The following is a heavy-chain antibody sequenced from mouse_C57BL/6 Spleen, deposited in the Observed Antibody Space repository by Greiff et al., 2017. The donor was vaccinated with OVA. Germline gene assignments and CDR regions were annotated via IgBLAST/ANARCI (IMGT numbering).Heavy chain of an antibody. Sequence: DVKLVESEGGLVQPGSSMKLSCTASGFTFSDYYMAWVRQVPEKGLEWVANINYDGSSTYYLDSLKSRFIISRDNAKNILYLQMSSLKSEDTATNYCARRERADYSMDYWGQGTSVTVSS. D-gene: IGHD3-1*01. V-gene: IGHV5-16*01. CDR1: GFTFSDYY. J-gene: IGHJ4*01. CDR3: ARRERADYSMDY. CDR2: INYDGSST.